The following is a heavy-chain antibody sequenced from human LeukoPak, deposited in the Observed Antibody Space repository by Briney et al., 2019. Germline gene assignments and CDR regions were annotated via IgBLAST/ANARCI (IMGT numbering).Heavy chain of an antibody. Sequence: GGSLRLSCAASGFTFSSYSMNWVRQAPGKGLEWVSSISSSSSYIYYADSVKGRFTISRDNSKNTLYLQMNSLRAEDTAVYYCAKAAKDMITFGGVIFNWGQGTLVTVSS. CDR3: AKAAKDMITFGGVIFN. CDR2: ISSSSSYI. J-gene: IGHJ4*02. D-gene: IGHD3-16*02. CDR1: GFTFSSYS. V-gene: IGHV3-21*01.